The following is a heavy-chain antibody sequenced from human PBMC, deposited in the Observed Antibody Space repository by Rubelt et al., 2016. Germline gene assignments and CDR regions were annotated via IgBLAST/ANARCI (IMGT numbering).Heavy chain of an antibody. Sequence: QVQLVQSGSELKKPGASVKVSCKASGGTFSSYAISWVRQAPGQGLEWMGWINPNRGGTSYAQKCQGRVTMTRDTSISTAYMELGRLRSDDTAVYYCARAVVVPAAIGYWGQGTLVTVSS. CDR2: INPNRGGT. CDR1: GGTFSSYA. CDR3: ARAVVVPAAIGY. J-gene: IGHJ4*02. V-gene: IGHV1-2*02. D-gene: IGHD2-2*02.